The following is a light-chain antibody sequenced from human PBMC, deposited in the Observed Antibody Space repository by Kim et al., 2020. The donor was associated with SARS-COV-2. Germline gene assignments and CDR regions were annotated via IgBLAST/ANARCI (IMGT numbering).Light chain of an antibody. J-gene: IGLJ2*01. CDR2: DVS. CDR3: SSYTSSSTLV. CDR1: GSDVGGYNY. V-gene: IGLV2-14*03. Sequence: GQSISISCTGTGSDVGGYNYGSWYQQHPGKAPKLMIYDVSNRPSGVSNRFSGSKSGNTASLTISGLQAEDEADYYCSSYTSSSTLVFGGGTQLTVL.